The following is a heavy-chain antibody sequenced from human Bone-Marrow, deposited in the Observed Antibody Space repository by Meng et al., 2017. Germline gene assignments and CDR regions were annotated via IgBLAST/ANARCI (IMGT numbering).Heavy chain of an antibody. CDR2: IYPGDSDT. CDR3: ARLSYDILTGYYDRNYYYYGMDV. CDR1: GYSFTSYW. V-gene: IGHV5-51*01. Sequence: GESLKISCKGSGYSFTSYWIGWVRQMPGKGLEWMGIIYPGDSDTRYSPSFQGQVTISADKSISTAYLQWSSLKASDTAMYYCARLSYDILTGYYDRNYYYYGMDVWGQGTTATSSS. D-gene: IGHD3-9*01. J-gene: IGHJ6*02.